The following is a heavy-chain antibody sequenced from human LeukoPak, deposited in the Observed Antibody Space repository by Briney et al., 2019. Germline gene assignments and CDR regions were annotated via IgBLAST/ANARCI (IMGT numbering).Heavy chain of an antibody. J-gene: IGHJ3*02. CDR2: INANSGGT. D-gene: IGHD3-10*01. Sequence: GASVTVSCKASGYTFTGYYMHWVRQAPGQGLEWMGWINANSGGTNYAQKFQGRVTMTRDTSISTAYMELSRLRSDDTAVYYCASVSLPVTGPYAFDIWGQGTMVTVSS. V-gene: IGHV1-2*02. CDR3: ASVSLPVTGPYAFDI. CDR1: GYTFTGYY.